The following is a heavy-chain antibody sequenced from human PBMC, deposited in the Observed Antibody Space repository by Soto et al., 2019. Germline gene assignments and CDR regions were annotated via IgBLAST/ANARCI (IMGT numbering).Heavy chain of an antibody. D-gene: IGHD4-4*01. V-gene: IGHV3-23*01. CDR3: AKSLDIHYKNWFDP. CDR2: ISGTDTRT. Sequence: EVQILESGGSLVQPGGSLRLSCAASGFTFSSAAMNWVRQAPGKGLEWVSIISGTDTRTYYADSVKGRFTISRDNSKNMLYLDMNSLRAEDTAVYYCAKSLDIHYKNWFDPWGQGTLVTVSS. CDR1: GFTFSSAA. J-gene: IGHJ5*02.